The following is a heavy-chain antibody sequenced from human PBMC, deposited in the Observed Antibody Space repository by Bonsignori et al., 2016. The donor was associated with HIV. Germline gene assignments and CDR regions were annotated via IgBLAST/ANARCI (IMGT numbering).Heavy chain of an antibody. Sequence: VRQAPGKGLEWVAVISYDGSNKYYADSVKGRFTISRDNSKNTLYLQMNSLRAEDTAVYYCAKRVYGDSTIDYWGQGTLVTVSS. J-gene: IGHJ4*02. D-gene: IGHD4-17*01. V-gene: IGHV3-30*18. CDR2: ISYDGSNK. CDR3: AKRVYGDSTIDY.